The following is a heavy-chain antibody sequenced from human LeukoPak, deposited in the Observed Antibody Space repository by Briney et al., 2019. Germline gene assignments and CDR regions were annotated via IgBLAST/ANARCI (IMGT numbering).Heavy chain of an antibody. CDR3: TTPRGVTIFGVVIWGDNEFDV. CDR1: GFTFSSAW. Sequence: PGGSLRLSCAASGFTFSSAWMSWVRQAPGKGLEWVGRIKSKTDGGTTDYTAPVKGRFTISRDDSKKTLYLQMTSLKAEDTAVYYCTTPRGVTIFGVVIWGDNEFDVWGQGTMVTVSS. D-gene: IGHD3-3*01. V-gene: IGHV3-15*01. J-gene: IGHJ3*01. CDR2: IKSKTDGGTT.